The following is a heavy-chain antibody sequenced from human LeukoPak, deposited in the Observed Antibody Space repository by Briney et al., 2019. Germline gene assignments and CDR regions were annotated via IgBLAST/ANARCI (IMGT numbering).Heavy chain of an antibody. D-gene: IGHD2-2*02. CDR2: ISAYNGNT. V-gene: IGHV1-18*01. J-gene: IGHJ5*02. CDR1: GYTFTSYG. CDR3: AREYRGDPKTDNWFDP. Sequence: ASVKVSCKASGYTFTSYGISWVRQAPGQGLEWMGWISAYNGNTNYAQKLQGRVTMTTDTSTCTAYMELRSLRSDDTAVYYCAREYRGDPKTDNWFDPWGQGTLVSVSS.